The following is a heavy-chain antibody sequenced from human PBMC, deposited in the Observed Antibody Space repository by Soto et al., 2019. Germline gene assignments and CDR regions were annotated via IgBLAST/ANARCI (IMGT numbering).Heavy chain of an antibody. J-gene: IGHJ4*02. Sequence: EVHLVESGGGLVKPGGSLRLSCAASVFTFTNHNMNWVRQAPGKGLEWVSSISSSSSFRNYADSVKGRFSISRDNDKNLVYLQMDSLRAEDTAVYYCARDPPLSVLVVVATDDFWGQGTLVTVSS. CDR1: VFTFTNHN. CDR2: ISSSSSFR. CDR3: ARDPPLSVLVVVATDDF. V-gene: IGHV3-21*01. D-gene: IGHD2-21*01.